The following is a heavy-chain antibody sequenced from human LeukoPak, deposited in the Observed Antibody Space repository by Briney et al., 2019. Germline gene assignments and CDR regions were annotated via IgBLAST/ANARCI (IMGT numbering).Heavy chain of an antibody. CDR1: GYTFDDYA. J-gene: IGHJ3*02. CDR2: INWNSGSI. CDR3: AKGTQYYYDSSGYYDAFDI. V-gene: IGHV3-9*01. Sequence: PGGSLRLSCAASGYTFDDYAIHWVRQAPGKGLEWVSGINWNSGSIGYADSVRGRFTISRDNAKNSLYLQMNSLRVEDTALYYCAKGTQYYYDSSGYYDAFDIWGQGTMVTVSS. D-gene: IGHD3-22*01.